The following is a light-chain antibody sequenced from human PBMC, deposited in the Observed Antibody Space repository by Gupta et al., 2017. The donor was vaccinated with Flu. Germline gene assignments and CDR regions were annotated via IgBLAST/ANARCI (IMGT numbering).Light chain of an antibody. V-gene: IGKV3-20*01. CDR2: GAS. CDR3: LLYGSAQRSGYS. Sequence: EIVLTQSPGTLSLSPGERATLSCRASQSVSSSYLAWYQQKPGQAPRLLIYGASSRAPGIPDRFSDSQSETDFARTISRLEPEDFAMYYCLLYGSAQRSGYSFGQGTKLEIK. CDR1: QSVSSSY. J-gene: IGKJ2*03.